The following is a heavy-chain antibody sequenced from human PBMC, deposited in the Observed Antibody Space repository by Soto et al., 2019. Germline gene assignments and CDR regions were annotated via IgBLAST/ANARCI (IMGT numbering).Heavy chain of an antibody. CDR3: ARSDFDWLSEARYYFDY. CDR2: INPSGGST. J-gene: IGHJ4*02. V-gene: IGHV1-46*01. CDR1: GYTFTTYY. Sequence: QVQLVQSGAEVRKPGASVKVSCKAFGYTFTTYYIHWVRQAPGQGLEWMGIINPSGGSTTYAQSLQGRVTMTRDTSTTTVYMELSSLTSDDTAVYYCARSDFDWLSEARYYFDYWGQGTLITVSS. D-gene: IGHD3-9*01.